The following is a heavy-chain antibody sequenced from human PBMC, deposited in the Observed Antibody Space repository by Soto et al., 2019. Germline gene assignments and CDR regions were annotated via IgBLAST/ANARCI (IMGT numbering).Heavy chain of an antibody. V-gene: IGHV3-23*01. CDR1: GFTFTNYA. CDR3: AIVMTGYYSPFDY. J-gene: IGHJ4*02. Sequence: PGGSLRLSCAGSGFTFTNYAMTWVRQAPGKGLEWVSSISGSGDTTYYADSVRGRFIISIDNSKNTMCLQMNSLRAEDTAVYYCAIVMTGYYSPFDYWGQGTLVTVSS. CDR2: ISGSGDTT. D-gene: IGHD3-9*01.